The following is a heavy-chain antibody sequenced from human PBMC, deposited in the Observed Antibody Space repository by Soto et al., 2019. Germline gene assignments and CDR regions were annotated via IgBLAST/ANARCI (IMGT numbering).Heavy chain of an antibody. V-gene: IGHV4-61*05. Sequence: PSETLSLTCTVSGGSISSSSSYWGWIRQPPGKGLEWIGYIYYSGSTNYNPSLKRRVTISVDTSKNQFSLKLSSVTAADTAVYYCARFIGGITFGGVIVRDPGAFDIWGQGTMVTVSS. J-gene: IGHJ3*02. CDR1: GGSISSSSSY. CDR3: ARFIGGITFGGVIVRDPGAFDI. D-gene: IGHD3-16*02. CDR2: IYYSGST.